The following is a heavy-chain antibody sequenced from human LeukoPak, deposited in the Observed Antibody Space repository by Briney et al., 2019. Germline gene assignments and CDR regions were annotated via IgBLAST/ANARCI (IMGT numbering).Heavy chain of an antibody. V-gene: IGHV4-39*07. Sequence: SETLSLTCTVSGGSISSGSYYWGWIRQPPGKGLEWIGNIYYSGSTYYNPSLKSRVSISVDTSKNQFSLKLTPVTAADTAVYFCAKRDGSGYFFLDSWGQGTLVTVSS. CDR2: IYYSGST. J-gene: IGHJ5*01. D-gene: IGHD3-10*01. CDR1: GGSISSGSYY. CDR3: AKRDGSGYFFLDS.